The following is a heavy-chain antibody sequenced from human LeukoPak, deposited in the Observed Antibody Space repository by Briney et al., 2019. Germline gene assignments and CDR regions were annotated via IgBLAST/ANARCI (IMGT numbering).Heavy chain of an antibody. CDR2: ISSSSSTI. V-gene: IGHV3-48*02. J-gene: IGHJ4*02. CDR3: ARPGRISSGSSFLY. CDR1: GFTFSSYS. D-gene: IGHD1-26*01. Sequence: GGSLRLSCAASGFTFSSYSMNWVRQAPGKGLEWVSYISSSSSTIYYADSVKGRFTISRDNAKNSLYLQMNSLRDEDTAVHYCARPGRISSGSSFLYWGQGTLVTVSS.